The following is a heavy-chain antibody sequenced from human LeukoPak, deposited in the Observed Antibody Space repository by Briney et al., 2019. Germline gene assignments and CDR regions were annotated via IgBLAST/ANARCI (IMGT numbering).Heavy chain of an antibody. V-gene: IGHV1-69*04. CDR3: ARDRGYGDYLNWFDP. CDR2: IIPILGIA. CDR1: GGTFSSYA. Sequence: ASVKVSCKASGGTFSSYAISWVRQAPGQGLEWMGRIIPILGIANYAQKFQGRVTITADKSTSTAYMELSSLRSEDTAVYYCARDRGYGDYLNWFDPWGQGTLVTGSS. D-gene: IGHD4-17*01. J-gene: IGHJ5*02.